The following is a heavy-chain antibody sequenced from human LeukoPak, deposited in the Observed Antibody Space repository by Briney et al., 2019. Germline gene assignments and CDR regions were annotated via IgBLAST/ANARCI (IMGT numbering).Heavy chain of an antibody. Sequence: SETLSLTCTVSGGSISSYYWSWIRQPPGKGLEWIGYIYYSGSTNYNPSLKSRVTISVDTSKNQFSLKLSSVTAADTAVYYCARHPRRELLYCDYWGQGTLVIVSS. CDR3: ARHPRRELLYCDY. CDR2: IYYSGST. J-gene: IGHJ4*02. CDR1: GGSISSYY. V-gene: IGHV4-59*08. D-gene: IGHD5-24*01.